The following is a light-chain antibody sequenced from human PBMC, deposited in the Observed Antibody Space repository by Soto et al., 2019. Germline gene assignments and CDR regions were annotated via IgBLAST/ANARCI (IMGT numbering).Light chain of an antibody. CDR2: GAS. J-gene: IGKJ2*01. CDR3: QQYNDWPYT. Sequence: EIVLTQSPGTLSVSPGEGATLSCRARQSVSNNLAWYQQRPGQAPRLLIHGASTRATGIPARFSGSGYDREFTLTISSLQSEDVAVYYCQQYNDWPYTFGQGTKLEIK. V-gene: IGKV3-15*01. CDR1: QSVSNN.